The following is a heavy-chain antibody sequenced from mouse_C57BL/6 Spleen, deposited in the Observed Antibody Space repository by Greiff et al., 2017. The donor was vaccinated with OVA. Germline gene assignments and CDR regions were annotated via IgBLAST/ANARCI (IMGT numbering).Heavy chain of an antibody. J-gene: IGHJ2*01. Sequence: VQLQQSGPELVKPGASVKISCKASGYTFTDYYMNWVKQSHGKSLEWIGDINPNNGGTSYNQKFKGKATLTVDKSSSTAYMELRSLTSEDSAVYYCARYDGHLDYWGQGTTLTVSS. CDR2: INPNNGGT. V-gene: IGHV1-26*01. CDR1: GYTFTDYY. CDR3: ARYDGHLDY. D-gene: IGHD2-3*01.